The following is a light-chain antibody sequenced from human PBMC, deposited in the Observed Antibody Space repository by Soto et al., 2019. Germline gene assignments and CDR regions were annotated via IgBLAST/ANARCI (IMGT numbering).Light chain of an antibody. CDR3: QQRSNWPRT. V-gene: IGKV3-11*01. CDR2: DAS. J-gene: IGKJ1*01. CDR1: QSVSSY. Sequence: EIVLTQSPATLSLSPGERATLSCRASQSVSSYLAWYQQKPGQAPRLLIYDASNRATGIPARFSGSGSGKDFTLTISSLEPEEFAVYYWQQRSNWPRTFGQGTKVEIK.